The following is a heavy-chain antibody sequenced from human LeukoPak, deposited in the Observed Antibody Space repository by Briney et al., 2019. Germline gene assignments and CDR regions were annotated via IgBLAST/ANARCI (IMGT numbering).Heavy chain of an antibody. CDR2: ISHSGST. CDR1: GGSFSGYY. J-gene: IGHJ4*02. Sequence: PSETLSLTCAVYGGSFSGYYWSWIRQPPGKGLEWIGEISHSGSTNYNPSLKSRITISVVTSKNQFSLKLSSVTAADAAVYYCARVNYYDRSWGQGTLVTVSS. D-gene: IGHD3-22*01. CDR3: ARVNYYDRS. V-gene: IGHV4-34*01.